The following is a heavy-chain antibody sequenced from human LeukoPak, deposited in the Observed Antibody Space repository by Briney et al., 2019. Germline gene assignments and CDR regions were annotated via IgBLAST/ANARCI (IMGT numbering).Heavy chain of an antibody. J-gene: IGHJ4*02. CDR2: INPNSGGT. CDR3: ARDQGGSYPVGYFDY. V-gene: IGHV1-2*02. Sequence: ASVKVSCKASGYTFTGYYMHWVRQAPGQGLEWMGWINPNSGGTNYAQKFQGRVTMTRDTSISTAYMELSRLRSDDTAVYYCARDQGGSYPVGYFDYWGQGTLVTVSS. CDR1: GYTFTGYY. D-gene: IGHD1-26*01.